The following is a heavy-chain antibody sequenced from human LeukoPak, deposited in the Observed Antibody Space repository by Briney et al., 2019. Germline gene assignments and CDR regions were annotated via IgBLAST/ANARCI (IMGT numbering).Heavy chain of an antibody. V-gene: IGHV3-23*01. J-gene: IGHJ4*02. CDR1: GFTFSSYA. CDR3: AKDSSSTYQHSIRPHWIDY. CDR2: ISGSGGST. D-gene: IGHD6-13*01. Sequence: GGSLRLSCAASGFTFSSYAMSWVRQAPGKGLEWVSAISGSGGSTYYADSVKGRFTISRDNSKNTLYLQMNSLRAEDTAVYYCAKDSSSTYQHSIRPHWIDYWGQGTLVTVSS.